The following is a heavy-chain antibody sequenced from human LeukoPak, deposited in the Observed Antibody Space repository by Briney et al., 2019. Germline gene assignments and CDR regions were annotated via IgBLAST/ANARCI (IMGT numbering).Heavy chain of an antibody. CDR2: INHSGST. D-gene: IGHD6-13*01. J-gene: IGHJ4*02. CDR3: ARSAAGVDY. CDR1: GGSFGGYY. V-gene: IGHV4-34*01. Sequence: PSETLSLTCAVYGGSFGGYYWSWIRQPPGKGLEWIGEINHSGSTNYNPSLKSRVTISVDTSKNQFSLKLSSVTAADTAVYYCARSAAGVDYWGQGTLVTASS.